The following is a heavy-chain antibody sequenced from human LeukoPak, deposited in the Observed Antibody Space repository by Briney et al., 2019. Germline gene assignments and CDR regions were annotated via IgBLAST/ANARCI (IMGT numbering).Heavy chain of an antibody. CDR1: GFTFSSYA. D-gene: IGHD3-10*01. CDR3: AKSGLLWFGEFSDAFDI. J-gene: IGHJ3*02. Sequence: GGSLRLSCAASGFTFSSYAMSWVRQAPGKGLEWVSAISGSGGSTYYADSVKGRFTISRDNSENTLYLQMNSLRAEDTAVYYCAKSGLLWFGEFSDAFDIWGQGTMVTVSS. V-gene: IGHV3-23*01. CDR2: ISGSGGST.